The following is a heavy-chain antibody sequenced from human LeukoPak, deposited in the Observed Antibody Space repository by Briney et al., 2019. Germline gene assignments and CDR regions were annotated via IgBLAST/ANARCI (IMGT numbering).Heavy chain of an antibody. D-gene: IGHD6-13*01. CDR2: ISYSGST. J-gene: IGHJ4*02. CDR3: ARVLIAAHGAFDY. V-gene: IGHV4-59*01. CDR1: GGSISTYY. Sequence: AETVSLTCTVSGGSISTYYWTWIRQPPGKGLEWIGYISYSGSTNYNPSLKSGVTISVDTSKDQFSLKLTSVTAADTAMYYCARVLIAAHGAFDYWGQRIPVTVSS.